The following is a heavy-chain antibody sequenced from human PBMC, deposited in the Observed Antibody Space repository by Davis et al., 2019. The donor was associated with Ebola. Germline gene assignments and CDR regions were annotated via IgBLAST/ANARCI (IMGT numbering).Heavy chain of an antibody. V-gene: IGHV3-30*14. CDR1: GFTFSSYA. Sequence: PGGSLRLSCAASGFTFSSYAMHWVRQAPGKGLEWVAVISYDGSNKYYADSVKGRFTISRDNSKNTLYLQMNSLRAEDTAVYYCARDQVRGSEGCWGQGTLVTVSS. D-gene: IGHD1-26*01. CDR2: ISYDGSNK. CDR3: ARDQVRGSEGC. J-gene: IGHJ4*02.